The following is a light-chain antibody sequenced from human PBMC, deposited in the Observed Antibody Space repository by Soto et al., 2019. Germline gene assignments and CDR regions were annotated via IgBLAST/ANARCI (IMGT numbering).Light chain of an antibody. J-gene: IGLJ1*01. V-gene: IGLV1-44*01. CDR3: SSYTTSTTLV. Sequence: QSVLTQPPSASGTPGQRVTISCSGSSSNIGSNTVNWYQQLPGTAPKLLIYSNNQRPSGVHDRFSGSKSATSASLAISGLQSEDEADYYCSSYTTSTTLVFGTGTKVTVL. CDR1: SSNIGSNT. CDR2: SNN.